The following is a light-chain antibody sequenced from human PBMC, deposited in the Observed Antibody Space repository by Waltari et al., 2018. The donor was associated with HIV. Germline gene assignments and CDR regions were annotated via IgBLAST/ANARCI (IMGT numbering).Light chain of an antibody. J-gene: IGLJ3*02. V-gene: IGLV3-21*04. CDR3: QVWDSSNGHVV. Sequence: SYVLTQPPSVSVAPGAAATISCGAWNIGGKSVHWYKQQPGQAPVLVTRYNSDRPSGIPDRISGSNSGHTATLTITSVEAGDEATYYCQVWDSSNGHVVFGGGTELTVL. CDR2: YNS. CDR1: NIGGKS.